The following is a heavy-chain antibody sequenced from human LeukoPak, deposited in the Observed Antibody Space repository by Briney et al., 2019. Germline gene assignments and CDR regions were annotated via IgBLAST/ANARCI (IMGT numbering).Heavy chain of an antibody. D-gene: IGHD6-19*01. CDR1: GFTFSSYG. Sequence: PGGSLRLSCAASGFTFSSYGMHWVRQAPGKGLEWVAVISYDGSNKYYADSVKGRFTISRDNSKNTLYLQMNSLRAEDTAVYYCAQAVAGTRSLGYWGQGTLVTVSS. CDR2: ISYDGSNK. V-gene: IGHV3-30*18. J-gene: IGHJ4*02. CDR3: AQAVAGTRSLGY.